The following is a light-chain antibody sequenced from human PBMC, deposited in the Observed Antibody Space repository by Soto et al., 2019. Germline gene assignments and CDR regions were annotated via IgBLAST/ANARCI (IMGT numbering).Light chain of an antibody. V-gene: IGLV2-14*01. J-gene: IGLJ3*02. Sequence: QSALTQPASVSGSTGQSITISCTGTSSDVGGYNYVSWYQQHPGKAPKLMIYEVSNRPSGVSNRFSGSNSGNTSSLTISGRQAEDEADYYCSSYTSSSTPVFGRGTKRIVL. CDR2: EVS. CDR1: SSDVGGYNY. CDR3: SSYTSSSTPV.